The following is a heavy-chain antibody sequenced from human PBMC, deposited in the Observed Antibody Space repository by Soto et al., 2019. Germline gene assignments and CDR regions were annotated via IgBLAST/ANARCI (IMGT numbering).Heavy chain of an antibody. CDR3: AKDRYSSHFSYRMDV. J-gene: IGHJ6*02. CDR1: GFTFSSYA. CDR2: ISGSGGST. V-gene: IGHV3-23*01. Sequence: QSGGSLRLSCAASGFTFSSYAMSWVRQAPGKGLEWVSAISGSGGSTYYADSVKGRFTISRDNSKNTLYLQMNSLRAEDTAVYYCAKDRYSSHFSYRMDVWGQGTTVIGS. D-gene: IGHD6-13*01.